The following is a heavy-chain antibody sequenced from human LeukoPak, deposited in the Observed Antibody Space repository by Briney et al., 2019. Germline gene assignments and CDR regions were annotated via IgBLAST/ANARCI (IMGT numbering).Heavy chain of an antibody. CDR1: GFTISSYD. Sequence: GGALRLSCEVSGFTISSYDMHWVRQTTGKGLEWVSGIGTTGDTHYPDSVKGRFTVSRENAKNSLYLQMNSLRAGDTAAYYCARGKRYSSSWFYNRFDPWGQGTLVTVSS. CDR2: IGTTGDT. D-gene: IGHD6-13*01. CDR3: ARGKRYSSSWFYNRFDP. V-gene: IGHV3-13*01. J-gene: IGHJ5*02.